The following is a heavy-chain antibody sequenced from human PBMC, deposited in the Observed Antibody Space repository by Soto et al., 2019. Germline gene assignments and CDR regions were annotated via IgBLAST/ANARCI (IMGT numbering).Heavy chain of an antibody. CDR3: ARVLVSGIPYGMDV. CDR2: IIPIFGTA. J-gene: IGHJ6*02. V-gene: IGHV1-69*01. Sequence: QVQLVQSGAEVKKPGSSVKVSCKASGGTFSSYAISWVRQAPGQGLEWMGGIIPIFGTANYAQKFQGRVTITAYESTSAAYMELSSMRSEDTVVYYCARVLVSGIPYGMDVWGQGTTVTVSS. CDR1: GGTFSSYA. D-gene: IGHD6-13*01.